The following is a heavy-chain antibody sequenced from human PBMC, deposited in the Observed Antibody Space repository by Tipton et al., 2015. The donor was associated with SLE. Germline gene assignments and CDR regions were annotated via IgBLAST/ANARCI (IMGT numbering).Heavy chain of an antibody. V-gene: IGHV3-74*01. Sequence: SLRLSCAASGFTFNYAWMSWVRQAPGKGLEWVSGINSDGDDTGNADSVKGRFTISRDNAKSTLYLQMNSLRDGDTAVYYCARGNYYGMDVWGQGTTVTVSS. CDR2: INSDGDDT. J-gene: IGHJ6*02. CDR3: ARGNYYGMDV. CDR1: GFTFNYAW.